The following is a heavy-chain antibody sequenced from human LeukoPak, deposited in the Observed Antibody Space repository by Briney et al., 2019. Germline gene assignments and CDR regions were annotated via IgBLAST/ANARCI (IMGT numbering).Heavy chain of an antibody. Sequence: GGSLRLSCAASGCTFSSYSMNWVRQAPGKGLEWVSYISSSSSSIIHYADSVKGRFTISRDNAKNSVYLQMNSLRDEDTAVYYCARRVTTAYDYWGQGTLVTVSS. CDR2: ISSSSSSII. V-gene: IGHV3-48*02. D-gene: IGHD1-1*01. CDR1: GCTFSSYS. CDR3: ARRVTTAYDY. J-gene: IGHJ4*02.